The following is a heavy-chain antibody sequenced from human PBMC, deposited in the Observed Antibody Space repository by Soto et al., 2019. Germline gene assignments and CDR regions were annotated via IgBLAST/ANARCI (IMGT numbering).Heavy chain of an antibody. V-gene: IGHV3-23*01. J-gene: IGHJ4*02. CDR3: AKDIPPNCGGDCSNDY. CDR1: GFTFSSYA. D-gene: IGHD2-21*02. Sequence: GGSLRLSCAASGFTFSSYAMSWVRQAPGKGLEWVSAIRGSGGSTYYADSVKGRFTISRDNSKNTPYLQMNSLRAEDTAVYYCAKDIPPNCGGDCSNDYWGQGTLVTVSS. CDR2: IRGSGGST.